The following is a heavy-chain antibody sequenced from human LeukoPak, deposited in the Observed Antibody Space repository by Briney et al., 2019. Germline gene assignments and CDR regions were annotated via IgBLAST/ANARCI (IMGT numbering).Heavy chain of an antibody. CDR2: ISGSGGST. Sequence: GGSLRLSCAASGFTFSSYAMSWVRQAPGKGLEWVSAISGSGGSTYYADSVKGRFTISRDNSKNTLYLQMNSLRAEDTAVYYCAKDPSLLWFGELLGVDYLGQGTLVTVSS. CDR1: GFTFSSYA. V-gene: IGHV3-23*01. CDR3: AKDPSLLWFGELLGVDY. J-gene: IGHJ4*02. D-gene: IGHD3-10*01.